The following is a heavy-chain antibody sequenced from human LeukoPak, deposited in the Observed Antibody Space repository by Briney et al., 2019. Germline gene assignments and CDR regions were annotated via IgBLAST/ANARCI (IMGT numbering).Heavy chain of an antibody. CDR1: GFTFSSYG. V-gene: IGHV3-30*02. J-gene: IGHJ3*02. D-gene: IGHD6-6*01. Sequence: GGSLRLSCAASGFTFSSYGVHWVRQAPGKGLEWVAFIRYDGSNKYYADSVKGRFTISRDNSKNTLYLQMNSLRAEDTAVYYCAKEDKHLVPYIDAFDIWGQGTMVTVSS. CDR3: AKEDKHLVPYIDAFDI. CDR2: IRYDGSNK.